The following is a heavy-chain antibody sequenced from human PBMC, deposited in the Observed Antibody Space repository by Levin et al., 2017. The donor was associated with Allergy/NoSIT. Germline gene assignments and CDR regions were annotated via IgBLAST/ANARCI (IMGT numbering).Heavy chain of an antibody. J-gene: IGHJ4*02. D-gene: IGHD4-17*01. CDR3: AHRAYGDYVGERGYFDY. V-gene: IGHV2-5*02. CDR1: GFSLSPSGVG. Sequence: SGPTLVKPPQTLTLTCTFSGFSLSPSGVGVGWIRQPPGKALEWLALIYWDDDKRYSPSLKSRLTITKDTSKNQVVLTMTNMDPVDTATYYCAHRAYGDYVGERGYFDYWGQGTLVTVSS. CDR2: IYWDDDK.